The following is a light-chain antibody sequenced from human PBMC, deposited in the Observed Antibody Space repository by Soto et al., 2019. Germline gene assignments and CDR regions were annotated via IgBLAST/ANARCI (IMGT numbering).Light chain of an antibody. Sequence: QSALTQPASVSGSPGQSITISCTGTSSDVGGYNYVSWYQQHPGKAPKLMISDVSNRPSGVSNRFSGSKSGNTASLTISGLQAEDEADYYCSSFTRSSSRYVFGTGTKVTVL. CDR1: SSDVGGYNY. J-gene: IGLJ1*01. CDR3: SSFTRSSSRYV. CDR2: DVS. V-gene: IGLV2-14*03.